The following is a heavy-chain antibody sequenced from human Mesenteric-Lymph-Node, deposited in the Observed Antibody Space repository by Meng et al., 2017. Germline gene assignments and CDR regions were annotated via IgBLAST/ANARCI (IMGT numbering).Heavy chain of an antibody. D-gene: IGHD5-12*01. V-gene: IGHV1-2*02. J-gene: IGHJ4*02. CDR3: ARDGDDVYPLDY. CDR1: GYTFTDYN. Sequence: LGHSGAGVKKPGPSVKVPCKASGYTFTDYNLPWVRQAPGQGLECMGWINPYSGGTNYAQKFQGRVTMTRDTSISTAFMELSSLKSDDTAVYYCARDGDDVYPLDYWGQGTLVTVSS. CDR2: INPYSGGT.